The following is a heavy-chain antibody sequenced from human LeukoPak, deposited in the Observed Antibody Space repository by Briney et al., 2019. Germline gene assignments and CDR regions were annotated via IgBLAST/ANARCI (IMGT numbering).Heavy chain of an antibody. D-gene: IGHD3-10*01. V-gene: IGHV4-34*01. J-gene: IGHJ4*02. CDR2: INHGGST. CDR3: ARLPRVYYGSGSYYNGLYYFDY. Sequence: SETLSLTCAVYGGSFSGYYWSWIRQPPGKGLEWIGEINHGGSTNYNPSLKSRVTISVDTSKNQFSLKLSSVTAADTAVYYCARLPRVYYGSGSYYNGLYYFDYWGQGTLVTVSS. CDR1: GGSFSGYY.